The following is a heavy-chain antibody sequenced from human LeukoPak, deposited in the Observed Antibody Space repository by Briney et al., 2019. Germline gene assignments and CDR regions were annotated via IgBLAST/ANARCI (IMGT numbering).Heavy chain of an antibody. J-gene: IGHJ4*02. CDR1: GFTFSSYE. V-gene: IGHV3-48*03. Sequence: GGSLRLSCAASGFTFSSYEMTCVRQAPGRGLEWVSFISNSGITIYYADFVKGRFTISRDNAKNSLYLQMNSLRAEDTAVYYCAGRGGPPRYFDYWGQGTLVTVSS. CDR2: ISNSGITI. CDR3: AGRGGPPRYFDY.